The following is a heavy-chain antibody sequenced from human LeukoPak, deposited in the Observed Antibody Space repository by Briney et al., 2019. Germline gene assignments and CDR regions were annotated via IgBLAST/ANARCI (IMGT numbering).Heavy chain of an antibody. V-gene: IGHV4-38-2*02. CDR2: IYHSGST. CDR1: GGSIGSYY. CDR3: ARGGDIVVVVAADWFDP. D-gene: IGHD2-15*01. Sequence: SETLSLTCTVSGGSIGSYYWGWIRQPPGKGLEWIGSIYHSGSTYYNPSLKSRVTISVDTSKNQFSLKLSSVTAADTAVYYCARGGDIVVVVAADWFDPWGQGTLVTVSS. J-gene: IGHJ5*02.